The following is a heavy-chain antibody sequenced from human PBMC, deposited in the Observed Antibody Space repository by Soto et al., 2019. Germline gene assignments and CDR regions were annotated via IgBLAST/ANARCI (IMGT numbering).Heavy chain of an antibody. CDR2: INAGNGNT. CDR3: ARCSSTSCLYAFDI. D-gene: IGHD2-2*01. CDR1: GYTFTSYA. J-gene: IGHJ3*02. Sequence: GASVKVSCKASGYTFTSYAMHWVRQAPGQRLEWMGWINAGNGNTKYSQKFQGRDTISRDNSKNTLYLQMNSLRAEDTAVYYCARCSSTSCLYAFDIWGQGTMVTVSS. V-gene: IGHV1-3*01.